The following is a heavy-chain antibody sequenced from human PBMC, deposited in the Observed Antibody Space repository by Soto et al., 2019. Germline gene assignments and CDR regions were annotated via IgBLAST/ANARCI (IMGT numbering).Heavy chain of an antibody. Sequence: KASETLSLTCTVSGGSVSSGSYYWSWIRQPPGKGLEWIGYIYYSGSTNYNPSLKSRVTISVDTSKNQFSLKLSSVTAADTAVYYCARDGETAMVLGAFDIWGQGTMVTV. V-gene: IGHV4-61*01. CDR1: GGSVSSGSYY. J-gene: IGHJ3*02. D-gene: IGHD5-18*01. CDR3: ARDGETAMVLGAFDI. CDR2: IYYSGST.